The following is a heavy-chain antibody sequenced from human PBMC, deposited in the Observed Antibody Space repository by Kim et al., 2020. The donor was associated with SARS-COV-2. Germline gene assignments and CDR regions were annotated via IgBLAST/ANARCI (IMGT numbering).Heavy chain of an antibody. D-gene: IGHD6-19*01. V-gene: IGHV3-30*02. Sequence: YADCVKGRFTISRDNSKNTLYLQMNSLRAEDTAVYYCAKSSTGWYWSAMDVWGQGTTVTVSS. CDR3: AKSSTGWYWSAMDV. J-gene: IGHJ6*02.